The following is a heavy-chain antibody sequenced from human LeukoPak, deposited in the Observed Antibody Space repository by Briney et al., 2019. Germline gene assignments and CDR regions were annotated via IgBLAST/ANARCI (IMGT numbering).Heavy chain of an antibody. D-gene: IGHD2-2*01. CDR2: IYTSGST. V-gene: IGHV4-4*07. Sequence: SETLSLTCTVSGGSISSYYWSWVRQPAGKGLEWIGRIYTSGSTNYNPSLKSRVTTSVDTSKNQFSLKLTSVTAADTAVYFCARGLPAATDGRIDCWGQGTLVTVSS. J-gene: IGHJ4*02. CDR3: ARGLPAATDGRIDC. CDR1: GGSISSYY.